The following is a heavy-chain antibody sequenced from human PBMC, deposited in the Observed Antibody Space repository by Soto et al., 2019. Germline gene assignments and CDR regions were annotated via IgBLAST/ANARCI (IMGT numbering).Heavy chain of an antibody. V-gene: IGHV4-39*01. CDR1: DDSINSDKFY. D-gene: IGHD3-9*01. Sequence: HLQLQESGPGLVKPSETLSLMCSVSDDSINSDKFYWGWIRQPPGKGLEWIGSIYYRGNAYYNPSPQTRVTISLDKPTSQFSLKLNSVTAADSAVYFCARLEGLATISYYFDFWGPGALVTVSS. CDR2: IYYRGNA. J-gene: IGHJ4*02. CDR3: ARLEGLATISYYFDF.